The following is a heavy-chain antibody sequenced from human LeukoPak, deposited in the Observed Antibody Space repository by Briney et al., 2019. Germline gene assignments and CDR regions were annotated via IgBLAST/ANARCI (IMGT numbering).Heavy chain of an antibody. CDR2: INPSGSSK. CDR1: GYTFTNYY. V-gene: IGHV1-46*01. D-gene: IGHD4-23*01. J-gene: IGHJ4*02. CDR3: ARHDLGGNSPFDY. Sequence: ASVKVSCKTLGYTFTNYYMHWVRPAPGQGAGWMGKINPSGSSKTYAQKFKGRVTMTRDTSTSTDFMELSSLRSEDTAVYYCARHDLGGNSPFDYWGQGNLVTVSS.